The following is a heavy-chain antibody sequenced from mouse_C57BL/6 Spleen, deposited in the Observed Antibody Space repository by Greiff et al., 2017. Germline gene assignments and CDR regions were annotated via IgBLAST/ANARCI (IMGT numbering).Heavy chain of an antibody. CDR3: TTSMA. V-gene: IGHV14-4*01. J-gene: IGHJ4*01. D-gene: IGHD1-1*02. CDR1: GFNIKDDY. Sequence: EVHLVESGAELVRPGASVKLSCTASGFNIKDDYMHWVKQRPEQGLEWIGWIDPENGDTEYASKFQGQATITADPSSNTASLQLSSLTSEDTAVYYCTTSMAGGQGTSVTVSA. CDR2: IDPENGDT.